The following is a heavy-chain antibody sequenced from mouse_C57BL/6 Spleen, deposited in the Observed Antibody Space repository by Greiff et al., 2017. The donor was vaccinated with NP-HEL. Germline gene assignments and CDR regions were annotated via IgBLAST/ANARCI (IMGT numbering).Heavy chain of an antibody. J-gene: IGHJ2*01. D-gene: IGHD1-1*01. CDR2: IHPNSGST. Sequence: VQLQQPGAELVKPGASVKLSCKASGYTFTSYWMHWVKQRPGQGLEWIGMIHPNSGSTNYNEKFKSKATLTVDKSSSTAYMQLSSLTSEDSAVYYCARSSYYYGSSYLFDYWGQGTTLTVSS. CDR3: ARSSYYYGSSYLFDY. V-gene: IGHV1-64*01. CDR1: GYTFTSYW.